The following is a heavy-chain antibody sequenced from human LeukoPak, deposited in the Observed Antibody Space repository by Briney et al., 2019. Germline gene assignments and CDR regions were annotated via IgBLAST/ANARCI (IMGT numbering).Heavy chain of an antibody. J-gene: IGHJ4*01. CDR3: VRQGGGDNCR. D-gene: IGHD4-23*01. V-gene: IGHV3-66*02. CDR1: GFTLNTND. CDR2: MYPWGSA. Sequence: GGSLRLSCAASGFTLNTNDMNCVRQAPGKRLEWVSIMYPWGSAIYTDSVKGRFPVTRDESKNIIVFQMNTRRPEDTAMYYCVRQGGGDNCRWGQGALVTVSS.